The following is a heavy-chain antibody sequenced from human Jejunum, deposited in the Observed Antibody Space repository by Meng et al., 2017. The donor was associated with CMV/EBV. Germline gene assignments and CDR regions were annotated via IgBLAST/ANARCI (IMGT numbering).Heavy chain of an antibody. D-gene: IGHD1-26*01. J-gene: IGHJ5*02. Sequence: QLQLQESGPVLVKPSETLPLPCAVSGGSISSSSYYWGWIHQPPGKGLEWIGSIYYSGNTYYNPSLKSRVTISVDTSKNQFSLKLTSVTAANTAVYYCARDLAYGGSYGWFDPWGQGTLVTVSS. CDR1: GGSISSSSYY. V-gene: IGHV4-39*07. CDR2: IYYSGNT. CDR3: ARDLAYGGSYGWFDP.